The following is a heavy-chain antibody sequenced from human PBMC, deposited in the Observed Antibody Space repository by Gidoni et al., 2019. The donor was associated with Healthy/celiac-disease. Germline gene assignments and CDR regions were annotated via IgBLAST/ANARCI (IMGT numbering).Heavy chain of an antibody. CDR1: GFTFDDYA. V-gene: IGHV3-9*01. CDR2: ISWNSGSI. Sequence: EVQLVESGGGLVQPGRSLRLSCAASGFTFDDYAMHWVRQAPGKGLEWVSGISWNSGSIGYADSVKGRFTISRDNAKNSLYLQMNSLRAEDTALYYCAKDGPHYYDSSGYYYRWNYYGMDVWGQGTTVTVSS. J-gene: IGHJ6*02. D-gene: IGHD3-22*01. CDR3: AKDGPHYYDSSGYYYRWNYYGMDV.